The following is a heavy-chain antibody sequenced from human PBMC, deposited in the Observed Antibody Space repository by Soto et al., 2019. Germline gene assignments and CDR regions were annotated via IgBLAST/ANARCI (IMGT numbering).Heavy chain of an antibody. Sequence: QVQLLQSGAEVKKPGASVKVSCKAVGYTFTRYYMHWVRQAPGQGLEWMGAINPSGGSTRYAQKYQGTVTMTRDTATSTVYMEMSSLRSEDTAVYYCAREWVVAANYYYGMDVWGQGTTVTVSS. D-gene: IGHD2-15*01. CDR2: INPSGGST. CDR1: GYTFTRYY. V-gene: IGHV1-46*01. J-gene: IGHJ6*02. CDR3: AREWVVAANYYYGMDV.